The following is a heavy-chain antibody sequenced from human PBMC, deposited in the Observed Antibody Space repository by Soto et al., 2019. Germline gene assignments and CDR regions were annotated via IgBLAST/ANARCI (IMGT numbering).Heavy chain of an antibody. CDR3: AKDRGLRYCSSFSRYSKIFRWFDP. CDR2: ISGSGDST. D-gene: IGHD2-2*01. CDR1: GFTFSNYV. Sequence: GGSLRLSCVASGFTFSNYVMSWVRQAPGKGLEWVSTISGSGDSTYYADSVKGRFTISRDNSKTTLFLQMNSLRADDTPVYYCAKDRGLRYCSSFSRYSKIFRWFDPCGQGPLVTVYS. J-gene: IGHJ5*02. V-gene: IGHV3-23*01.